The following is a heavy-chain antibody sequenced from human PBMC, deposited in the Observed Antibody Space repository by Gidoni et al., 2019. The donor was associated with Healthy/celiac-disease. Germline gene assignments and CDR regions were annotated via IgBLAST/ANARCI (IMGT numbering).Heavy chain of an antibody. CDR3: ARRERVAAAGLAGYYYYMDV. CDR1: GYTFTSYA. CDR2: INAGNGNT. V-gene: IGHV1-3*01. J-gene: IGHJ6*03. D-gene: IGHD6-13*01. Sequence: QVQLVQSGAEVKKPGASVKVSCKASGYTFTSYAIHWVRQAPGQRLEWMGWINAGNGNTKYSQKFQGRVTITRDTSASTAYMELSSLRSEDTAVYYCARRERVAAAGLAGYYYYMDVWGKGTTVTVSS.